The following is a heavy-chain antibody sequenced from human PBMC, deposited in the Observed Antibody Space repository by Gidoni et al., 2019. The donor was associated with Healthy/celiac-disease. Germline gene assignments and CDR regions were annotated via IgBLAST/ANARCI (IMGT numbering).Heavy chain of an antibody. V-gene: IGHV4-34*01. J-gene: IGHJ4*02. CDR1: GGSFSGYY. CDR3: ARGPWGHYLDY. CDR2: INHSGST. D-gene: IGHD7-27*01. Sequence: QVQLQQWGAGLLKPSETLSLTCAVYGGSFSGYYWSWIRQPPGKGLEWIGEINHSGSTNYNPSLKSRVTISVDTSKNQFSLKLSSVTAADTAVYYCARGPWGHYLDYWGQGTLVTVSS.